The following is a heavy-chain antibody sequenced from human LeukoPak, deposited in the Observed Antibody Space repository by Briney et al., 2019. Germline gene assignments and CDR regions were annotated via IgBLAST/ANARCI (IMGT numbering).Heavy chain of an antibody. CDR3: ARLWIVASWFDA. J-gene: IGHJ5*02. D-gene: IGHD2-2*03. CDR1: NGSLTSDSYY. V-gene: IGHV4-39*02. Sequence: SETLSLTCTVSNGSLTSDSYYWAWVRQPPRKGLEWIGTIFYGGKTYYSPSLKSRVTVSLDTSKKNFSLRLSSVTAADTAVYYCARLWIVASWFDAWGQGALVTVSS. CDR2: IFYGGKT.